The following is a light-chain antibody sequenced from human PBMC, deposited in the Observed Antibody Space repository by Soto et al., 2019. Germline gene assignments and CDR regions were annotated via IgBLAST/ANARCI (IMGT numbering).Light chain of an antibody. V-gene: IGLV2-11*01. Sequence: QSALTQPRSVSGSPGQSVTISCTGTPSDVGAYNYVSWFRRHPGKAPKLIIYDVIKRPSGVPDRFSGSKSGNTASLTISGLQAEDEADYFCCSYAGTYTFLVFGGGTKLTVL. CDR3: CSYAGTYTFLV. CDR1: PSDVGAYNY. CDR2: DVI. J-gene: IGLJ2*01.